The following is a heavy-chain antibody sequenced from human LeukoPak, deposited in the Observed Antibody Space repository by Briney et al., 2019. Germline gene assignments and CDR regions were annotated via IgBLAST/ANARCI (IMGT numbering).Heavy chain of an antibody. J-gene: IGHJ6*03. Sequence: GGSLRLSCAASGFTFSNYAMNWVRQAPGKGLEWVSVISGSGGSTYYADSVKGRFTISRDNSKHTLYLQMNSLRAEDTAVYYCAKRHNLRWNYSPYYYMDVWGKGTTVTVSS. D-gene: IGHD1-7*01. CDR1: GFTFSNYA. CDR2: ISGSGGST. CDR3: AKRHNLRWNYSPYYYMDV. V-gene: IGHV3-23*01.